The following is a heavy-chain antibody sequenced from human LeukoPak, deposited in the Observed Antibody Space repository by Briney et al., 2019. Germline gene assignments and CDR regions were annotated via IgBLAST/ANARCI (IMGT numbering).Heavy chain of an antibody. V-gene: IGHV3-48*02. CDR1: GFTFTTDS. J-gene: IGHJ3*02. CDR3: VIDYDKTGRAFDI. CDR2: ISSGTSI. Sequence: SRGCLRLSCAASGFTFTTDSMSWVRQGPGKGLEWVSYISSGTSIYYADSVKGRFTISRDNAKMSLYLQMNSLRDEDTAVYYCVIDYDKTGRAFDIWGQGTMVTVSS. D-gene: IGHD3-22*01.